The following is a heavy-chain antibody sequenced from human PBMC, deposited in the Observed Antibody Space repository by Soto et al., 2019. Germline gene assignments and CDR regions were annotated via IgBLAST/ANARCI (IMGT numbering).Heavy chain of an antibody. D-gene: IGHD3-9*01. V-gene: IGHV3-21*01. CDR2: ISSSSSYI. J-gene: IGHJ5*02. CDR3: ASLSPYSDILTAHWFDP. Sequence: GGSLRLSCAASGFTFSSYSMNWVRQAPGKGLEWVSSISSSSSYIYYADSVKGRFTISRDNAKNSLYLQMNSLRAEDTAVYYCASLSPYSDILTAHWFDPWGQGTMVTVSS. CDR1: GFTFSSYS.